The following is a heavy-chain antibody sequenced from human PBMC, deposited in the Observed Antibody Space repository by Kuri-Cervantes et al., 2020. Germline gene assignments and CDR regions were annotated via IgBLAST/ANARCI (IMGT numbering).Heavy chain of an antibody. CDR1: GGSISSSSYY. CDR2: IYYSGST. Sequence: ESLKISCTVSGGSISSSSYYWGWIRQPPGKGLEWIGSIYYSGSTYYNPSLKSRVTISVDTSKNQFSLKLSSVTAADTAVYYCARGGDYYDSSGYLSRDWFDPWGQGTLVTVSS. J-gene: IGHJ5*02. V-gene: IGHV4-39*07. CDR3: ARGGDYYDSSGYLSRDWFDP. D-gene: IGHD3-22*01.